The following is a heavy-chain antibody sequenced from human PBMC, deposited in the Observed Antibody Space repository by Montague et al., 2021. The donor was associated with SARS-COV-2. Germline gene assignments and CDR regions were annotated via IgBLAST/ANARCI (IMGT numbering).Heavy chain of an antibody. J-gene: IGHJ6*02. V-gene: IGHV3-21*01. Sequence: SLRLSCAASGFTFSSYSMYWVRQAPGKGLEWVSSISSSSSYIYYADPVKGRFTISRDNAKNSLYLQMNSLRAEDTAVYYCARDPLDYGLWSSGSYYNAYYYYYGMDVWGQGTTVTVSS. CDR1: GFTFSSYS. CDR3: ARDPLDYGLWSSGSYYNAYYYYYGMDV. CDR2: ISSSSSYI. D-gene: IGHD3-10*01.